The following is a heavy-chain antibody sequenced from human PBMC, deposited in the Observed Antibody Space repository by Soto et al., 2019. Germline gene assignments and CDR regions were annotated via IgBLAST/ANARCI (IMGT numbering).Heavy chain of an antibody. CDR3: ARLGLTNTFDI. J-gene: IGHJ3*02. CDR2: IKGDGSYT. Sequence: VGSLRLSCAASGFTFSDHWMHWVRQAAGKGLVWVSRIKGDGSYTNYADSVKGRFTIIRDNAKNTLYLQMNSLRAEDTAVYYCARLGLTNTFDIWGRGTKVTV. V-gene: IGHV3-74*01. CDR1: GFTFSDHW. D-gene: IGHD1-26*01.